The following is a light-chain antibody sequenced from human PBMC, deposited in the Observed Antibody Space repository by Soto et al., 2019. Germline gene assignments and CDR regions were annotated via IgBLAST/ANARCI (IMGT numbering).Light chain of an antibody. CDR3: MQALQTPLT. Sequence: DIVMTQSPFSLPVIPGEPASISCWSSQSLLDSNGNNHLNWYLQKPGQSPQVLIYLGSNRASGVPARFSGSGSGTDSTLKISRVEAEDVGVYYCMQALQTPLTFGQGARLEIK. CDR1: QSLLDSNGNNH. CDR2: LGS. J-gene: IGKJ5*01. V-gene: IGKV2-28*01.